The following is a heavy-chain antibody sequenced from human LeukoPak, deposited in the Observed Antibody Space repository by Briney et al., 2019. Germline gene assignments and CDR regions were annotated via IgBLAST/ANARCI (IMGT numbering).Heavy chain of an antibody. CDR2: ISGSGGSS. CDR3: ASTAPTVRERIYGMDV. D-gene: IGHD4-17*01. CDR1: GFTFSSYA. Sequence: GGSLRLSCAASGFTFSSYAMSWVRQAPGKGLEWVSAISGSGGSSYYTDSVKGRFTISRDNSKNTLYLQMNSLRAEDTAVYYCASTAPTVRERIYGMDVWGQGTTVTVSS. V-gene: IGHV3-23*01. J-gene: IGHJ6*02.